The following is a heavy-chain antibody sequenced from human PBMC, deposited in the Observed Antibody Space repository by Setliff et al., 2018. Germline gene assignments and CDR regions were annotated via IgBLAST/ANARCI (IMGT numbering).Heavy chain of an antibody. J-gene: IGHJ4*02. CDR1: GFTFDDYG. V-gene: IGHV3-23*01. CDR2: ISGSGGST. Sequence: GGSLRLSCAASGFTFDDYGMSWVRQAPGKGLEWVSSISGSGGSTYYADSVKGRFTISRDNSKNTLSLQMNSLRAEDTAVYYCVRGYCSSSSCYGTMGYWGQGTLVTVSS. CDR3: VRGYCSSSSCYGTMGY. D-gene: IGHD2-2*01.